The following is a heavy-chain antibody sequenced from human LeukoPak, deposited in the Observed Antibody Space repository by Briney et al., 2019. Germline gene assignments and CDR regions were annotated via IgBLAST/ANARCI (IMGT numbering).Heavy chain of an antibody. D-gene: IGHD6-19*01. V-gene: IGHV5-51*01. CDR1: GYSFTSYW. CDR3: ARPRRSGWYYFDY. J-gene: IGHJ4*02. Sequence: GESPKISCKGSGYSFTSYWIGWVRQIPGKGLEWMGIIYPGDSDTRYSPSFQGQVTISADKSISTAYLQWSSLKASDTAMYYCARPRRSGWYYFDYWGQGTLVTVSS. CDR2: IYPGDSDT.